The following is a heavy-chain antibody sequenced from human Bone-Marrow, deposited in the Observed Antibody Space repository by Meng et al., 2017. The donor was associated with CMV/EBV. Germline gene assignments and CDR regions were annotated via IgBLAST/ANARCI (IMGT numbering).Heavy chain of an antibody. J-gene: IGHJ6*02. CDR3: ARDCSSTSCYTPRYGMDV. CDR1: GASMSRYY. Sequence: SETLSLTCTVSGASMSRYYWSWIRQPPGKGLEWLGYVFYSGSTNYNPSLKSRVTISVDTSKNQFSLKLSSVTAADTAVYYCARDCSSTSCYTPRYGMDVWGQGTTVTFSS. CDR2: VFYSGST. D-gene: IGHD2-2*02. V-gene: IGHV4-59*01.